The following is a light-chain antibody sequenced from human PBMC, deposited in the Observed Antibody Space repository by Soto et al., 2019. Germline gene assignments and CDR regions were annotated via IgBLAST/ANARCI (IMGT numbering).Light chain of an antibody. CDR1: QSVSTY. CDR2: DVS. Sequence: EIVLTQSPATLSLSPGERATLSRGASQSVSTYLAWYQQKPGQAPRLLIYDVSNRATGIPARFSGSGSGTNFTLTISGLEPEDFAVYYCQHRSGWPPWTFGQGTKVQI. CDR3: QHRSGWPPWT. V-gene: IGKV3-11*01. J-gene: IGKJ1*01.